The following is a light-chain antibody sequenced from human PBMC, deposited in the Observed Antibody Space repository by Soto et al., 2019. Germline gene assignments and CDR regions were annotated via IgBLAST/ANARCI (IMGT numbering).Light chain of an antibody. CDR2: GAS. Sequence: EIVLTQSPGTLSLSPGERATLSCRASQSVSSSYLAWYQQKPGQAPRLLIYGASSRATSIPDRFSGSGSGTDFTLTISRLEPEDFAVYYCQQYGSSPPHSFGGGTKVDIK. CDR3: QQYGSSPPHS. J-gene: IGKJ4*01. CDR1: QSVSSSY. V-gene: IGKV3-20*01.